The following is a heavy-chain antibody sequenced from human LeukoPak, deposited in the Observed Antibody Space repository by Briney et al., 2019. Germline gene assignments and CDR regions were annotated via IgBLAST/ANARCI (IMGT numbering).Heavy chain of an antibody. V-gene: IGHV4-4*09. J-gene: IGHJ6*04. CDR3: ARLTFTTRPVDV. Sequence: SETLSLTCTVSGGSINNYYWSWLRQPPGKGLERIGYIYTSGNTNYNPSLTSRVTISVDTSNNQFSLKLSSVTAADTAVYYCARLTFTTRPVDVWGKGTTVTVSS. CDR1: GGSINNYY. D-gene: IGHD6-6*01. CDR2: IYTSGNT.